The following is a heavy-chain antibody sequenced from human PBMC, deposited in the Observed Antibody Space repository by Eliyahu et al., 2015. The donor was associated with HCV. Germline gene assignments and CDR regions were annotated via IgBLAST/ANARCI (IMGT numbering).Heavy chain of an antibody. CDR1: GFTFSDHY. CDR3: ARDRPYGGNSLDY. Sequence: EVQLVESGGGLVQPGGSLRLXCAAXGFTFSDHYMDWVRQAPGRGLEWVGRIRNKANSYTTEYAAXVKGRFTISRDDSKNSLYLQMNSLKTEDTAVYYCARDRPYGGNSLDYWGQGTLVTVSS. D-gene: IGHD4-23*01. V-gene: IGHV3-72*01. J-gene: IGHJ4*02. CDR2: IRNKANSYTT.